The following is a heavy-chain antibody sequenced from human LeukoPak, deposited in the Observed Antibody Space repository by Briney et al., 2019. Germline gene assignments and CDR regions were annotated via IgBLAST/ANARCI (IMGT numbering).Heavy chain of an antibody. CDR3: TRWIGRPYGMDV. CDR2: IRGKAYGGTT. J-gene: IGHJ6*02. Sequence: SGGSLRLSCTASGFTFGDYAMNWVRQAPGKGLEWVGFIRGKAYGGTTEYAASVKGRFTISRDDSKSIAYLQMDSLKTEDTAVYYCTRWIGRPYGMDVWGQGTTVTVSS. D-gene: IGHD2-2*03. V-gene: IGHV3-49*04. CDR1: GFTFGDYA.